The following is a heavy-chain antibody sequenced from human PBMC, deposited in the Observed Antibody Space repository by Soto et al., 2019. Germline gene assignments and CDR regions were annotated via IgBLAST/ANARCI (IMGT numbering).Heavy chain of an antibody. CDR2: IYYSGST. D-gene: IGHD3-22*01. CDR1: GGSISSYY. CDR3: ARHPYYSSWFDP. J-gene: IGHJ5*02. Sequence: QVQLQESGPGLVKPSETLSLTCTVSGGSISSYYWSWIRQPPGKGLEWIGYIYYSGSTNYNPSLKSRVTIAVDTSKNQFSLKLSSVTAADTAVYYCARHPYYSSWFDPWGQGTLVTVSS. V-gene: IGHV4-59*08.